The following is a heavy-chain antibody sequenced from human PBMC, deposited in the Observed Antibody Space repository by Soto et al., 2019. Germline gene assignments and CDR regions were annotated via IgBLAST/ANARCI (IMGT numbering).Heavy chain of an antibody. J-gene: IGHJ6*02. V-gene: IGHV3-48*02. CDR2: ISSSATTI. Sequence: PVGSLRLSCAASGFTFSTYAMNWVRQAPGKRMQWVSYISSSATTIYYADSVKGRFTISRDNAKNSLYLQMNSLRDEDTALYYCLCPGHMDVWGQGTTVTV. CDR1: GFTFSTYA. CDR3: LCPGHMDV.